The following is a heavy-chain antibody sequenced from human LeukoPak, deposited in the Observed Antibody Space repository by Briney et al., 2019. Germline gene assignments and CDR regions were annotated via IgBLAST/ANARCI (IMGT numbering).Heavy chain of an antibody. CDR2: MNPNSGNT. CDR3: AREGVAVVAGTPGLGY. V-gene: IGHV1-8*01. CDR1: GYTFTSYD. J-gene: IGHJ4*02. Sequence: ASVKVSCKASGYTFTSYDINWVRQATGQGLEWMGWMNPNSGNTGYAQKFQGRVTMTRNTSISTAYMELSSLRYEDTAVYYCAREGVAVVAGTPGLGYWGQGTLVTVSS. D-gene: IGHD6-19*01.